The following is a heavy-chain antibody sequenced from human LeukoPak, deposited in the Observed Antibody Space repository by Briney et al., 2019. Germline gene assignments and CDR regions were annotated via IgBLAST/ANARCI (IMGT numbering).Heavy chain of an antibody. CDR2: MSYDGGNE. V-gene: IGHV3-30*18. D-gene: IGHD2-2*01. Sequence: GRSLRLSCAASGFTFSSYGMHWVRQAPGKGLEWVAVMSYDGGNEYYADSVKGRFTISRDNSKNTLYLQMNSLRAEDTAVYYCAKEFSSHFDYWGQGTLVTVSS. CDR1: GFTFSSYG. J-gene: IGHJ4*02. CDR3: AKEFSSHFDY.